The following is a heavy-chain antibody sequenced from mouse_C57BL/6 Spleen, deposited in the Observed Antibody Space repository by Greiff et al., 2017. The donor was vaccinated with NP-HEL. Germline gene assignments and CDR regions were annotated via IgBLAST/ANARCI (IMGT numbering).Heavy chain of an antibody. CDR3: ARSSHYYCSSYDWFAY. CDR2: INPSNGGT. J-gene: IGHJ3*01. CDR1: GYTFTSYW. V-gene: IGHV1-53*01. Sequence: VQLQQPGTELVKPGASVKLSCKASGYTFTSYWMHWVKQRPGQGLEWIGNINPSNGGTNYNENFKSKATLTVDKSSSTAYMQLSSLTSEDSAVYYCARSSHYYCSSYDWFAYWGQGTLVTVSA. D-gene: IGHD1-1*01.